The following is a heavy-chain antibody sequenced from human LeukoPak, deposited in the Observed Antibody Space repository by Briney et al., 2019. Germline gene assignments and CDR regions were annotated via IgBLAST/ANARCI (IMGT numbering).Heavy chain of an antibody. CDR3: VYSGDYEKGY. J-gene: IGHJ4*02. CDR1: GFTFSSYW. Sequence: GGSLRLSCAASGFTFSSYWMSWVCQAPGKGLEWVANIKQDGSEKYHVDSVKGRFTISRDNAKNTLYLQMNSLRAEDTAVYYCVYSGDYEKGYWGQGTLVTVSS. D-gene: IGHD4-17*01. V-gene: IGHV3-7*01. CDR2: IKQDGSEK.